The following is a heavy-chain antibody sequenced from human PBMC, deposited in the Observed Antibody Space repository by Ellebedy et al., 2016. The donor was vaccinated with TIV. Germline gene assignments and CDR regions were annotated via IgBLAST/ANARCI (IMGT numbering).Heavy chain of an antibody. J-gene: IGHJ5*02. CDR2: ISWDGDSS. CDR3: VGFGVFNL. D-gene: IGHD3-3*01. Sequence: GESLKISCAASGFNFGDYTMHWVRQAPGKGLEWVSLISWDGDSSYYADSVKGRFTISRENAKNALFLQMDGLRVDDSAVYYCVGFGVFNLWGQGAPVTVSS. CDR1: GFNFGDYT. V-gene: IGHV3-43*01.